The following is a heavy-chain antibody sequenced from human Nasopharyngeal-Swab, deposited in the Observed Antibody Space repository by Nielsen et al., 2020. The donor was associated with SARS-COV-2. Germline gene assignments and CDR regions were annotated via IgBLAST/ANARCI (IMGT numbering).Heavy chain of an antibody. CDR3: ARNPGVVLEYGWFDP. Sequence: SVKVSCKASGGTFSSYAISWVRQAPGQGLEWMGGIIPIFGTANYAQKFQGRVTITADESTSTAYMELSGLRSEDTAVYYCARNPGVVLEYGWFDPWGQGTLVTVSS. CDR1: GGTFSSYA. V-gene: IGHV1-69*13. CDR2: IIPIFGTA. D-gene: IGHD3-3*01. J-gene: IGHJ5*02.